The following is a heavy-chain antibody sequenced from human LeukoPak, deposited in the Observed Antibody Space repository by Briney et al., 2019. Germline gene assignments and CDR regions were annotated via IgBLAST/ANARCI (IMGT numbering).Heavy chain of an antibody. V-gene: IGHV1-8*03. J-gene: IGHJ3*02. CDR3: ARATDGSLHAFDI. CDR2: MNLNSGNT. D-gene: IGHD1-26*01. CDR1: GYTFTRYD. Sequence: ASVKVSCKASGYTFTRYDINRVRQATGQGLEWMGWMNLNSGNTGYAQKFHGRVTILRNTSISTTYMELSRLRSEDTAVYYCARATDGSLHAFDIWGQGTMVTVSS.